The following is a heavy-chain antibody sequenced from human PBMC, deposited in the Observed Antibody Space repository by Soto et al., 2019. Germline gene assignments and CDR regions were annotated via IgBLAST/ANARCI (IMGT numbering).Heavy chain of an antibody. J-gene: IGHJ4*01. V-gene: IGHV2-5*02. CDR3: AHMTTATKLLDH. D-gene: IGHD4-17*01. Sequence: QITLKESGPPLVKPTQTLTLTCTFSGFSLSSSGVGVGCIRQPPGKALEWLALIYWDDDKRYSPSLKSRLTITNEASKNPEVLTMDNMDPGDTAPYYCAHMTTATKLLDHRGQGTLVIVS. CDR1: GFSLSSSGVG. CDR2: IYWDDDK.